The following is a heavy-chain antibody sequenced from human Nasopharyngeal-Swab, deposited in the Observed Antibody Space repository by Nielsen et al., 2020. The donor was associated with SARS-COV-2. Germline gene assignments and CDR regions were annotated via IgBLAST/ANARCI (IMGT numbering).Heavy chain of an antibody. CDR3: ATGLPLLRFLEWLLY. J-gene: IGHJ4*02. V-gene: IGHV1-24*01. Sequence: WVGQAPGQGLEWMGGFDPEDGETIYAQKFQGRVTMTEDTSTDTAYVELSSLRSEDTAVYYCATGLPLLRFLEWLLYWGQGTLVTVSS. D-gene: IGHD3-3*01. CDR2: FDPEDGET.